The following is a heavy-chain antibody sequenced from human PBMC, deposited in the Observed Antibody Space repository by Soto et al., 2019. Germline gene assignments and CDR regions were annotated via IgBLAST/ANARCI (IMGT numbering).Heavy chain of an antibody. CDR1: GGSVNSDTYY. D-gene: IGHD3-22*01. J-gene: IGHJ4*02. CDR3: ARAEAMIISGYLDS. V-gene: IGHV4-31*03. Sequence: SETLSLTCTVSGGSVNSDTYYWNWIRQHPGKGLEWIGYIFYDGTTYYNPSLKSRVSISVDTSQNQFSLKVNSMTAADTAVYYCARAEAMIISGYLDSWGQGTLVTVPQ. CDR2: IFYDGTT.